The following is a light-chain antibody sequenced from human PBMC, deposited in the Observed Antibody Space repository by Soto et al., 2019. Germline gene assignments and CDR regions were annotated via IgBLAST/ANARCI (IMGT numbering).Light chain of an antibody. CDR3: ASYTRTTTLV. V-gene: IGLV2-14*01. CDR1: ISDIGGYNF. CDR2: DVN. Sequence: QAVVTQPASVSGSPGQSITISCTGTISDIGGYNFISWYQHHPGKAPKLVIYDVNNRPSGISYRFSGSESGNTASLTISGLQAEDEADYYCASYTRTTTLVFGGGTQLTVL. J-gene: IGLJ7*01.